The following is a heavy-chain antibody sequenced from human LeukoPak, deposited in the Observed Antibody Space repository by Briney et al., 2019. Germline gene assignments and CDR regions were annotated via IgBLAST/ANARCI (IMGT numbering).Heavy chain of an antibody. D-gene: IGHD3-22*01. CDR2: ISKDGADK. CDR3: AKNDISGYYADF. CDR1: GFYFYTYG. V-gene: IGHV3-30*18. J-gene: IGHJ4*02. Sequence: EGALRLSCAASGFYFYTYGMHWVRQAPGEGLEWVTAISKDGADKYYADPVKGRFTISRDNSKNTVYLQMNSLRPEDTAVYYCAKNDISGYYADFWGQGTLVIVSS.